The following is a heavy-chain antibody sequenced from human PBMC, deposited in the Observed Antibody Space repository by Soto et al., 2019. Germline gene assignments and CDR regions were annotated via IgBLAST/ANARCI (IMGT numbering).Heavy chain of an antibody. CDR1: GFTFSSYD. J-gene: IGHJ5*02. Sequence: QVQLVESGGGVVQPGRSLRLSYAASGFTFSSYDVHWVRQAPGKGLEWVAIIWSDGSNKYYADSVKGRFTISRDNSKNTLYLQMNSLRAEDTAVYYCAREDILTGYYKARWFDPWGQGTLVTVSS. CDR3: AREDILTGYYKARWFDP. D-gene: IGHD3-9*01. V-gene: IGHV3-33*01. CDR2: IWSDGSNK.